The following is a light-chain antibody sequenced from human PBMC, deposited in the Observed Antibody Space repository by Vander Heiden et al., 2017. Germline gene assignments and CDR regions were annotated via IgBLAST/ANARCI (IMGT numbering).Light chain of an antibody. CDR3: RQRRDWPRT. V-gene: IGKV3-11*01. J-gene: IGKJ1*01. CDR1: QSVSSS. Sequence: IVLTQSPATLSLSPGERATLSSRASQSVSSSLAWYQQEPGQAPRPLLYDASNRATGIPARFSGSGSGTDFTLTISSLEPEDFAVYYCRQRRDWPRTFGQGTKVEMK. CDR2: DAS.